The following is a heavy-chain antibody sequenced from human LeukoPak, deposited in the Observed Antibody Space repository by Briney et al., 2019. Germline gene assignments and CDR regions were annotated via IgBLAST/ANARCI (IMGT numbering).Heavy chain of an antibody. V-gene: IGHV1-69*05. D-gene: IGHD4-17*01. CDR3: ARDGFGYGVGGY. CDR2: IIPIFGTA. J-gene: IGHJ4*02. CDR1: GGTFSSYA. Sequence: GASVKVSCKASGGTFSSYAISWVRQAPGQGLEWMGRIIPIFGTANYAKKFQGRVTITTDESTSTAYMELSSLRSEDTAVYYCARDGFGYGVGGYWGQGTLVTVSS.